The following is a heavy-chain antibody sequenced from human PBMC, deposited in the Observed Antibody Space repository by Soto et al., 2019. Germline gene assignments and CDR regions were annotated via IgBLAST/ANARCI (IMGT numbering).Heavy chain of an antibody. Sequence: GGSLRLSCAASGFTFKSYAMHWVRQAPGKGLEWVAVISYDGSIEFYADSVKGRFTISRDDFKNTMFLQMGILRVEDTAVYYCSRGIRGFDWGLPFGYWGQGTLVTVSS. CDR3: SRGIRGFDWGLPFGY. J-gene: IGHJ4*02. D-gene: IGHD3-9*01. CDR1: GFTFKSYA. V-gene: IGHV3-30-3*01. CDR2: ISYDGSIE.